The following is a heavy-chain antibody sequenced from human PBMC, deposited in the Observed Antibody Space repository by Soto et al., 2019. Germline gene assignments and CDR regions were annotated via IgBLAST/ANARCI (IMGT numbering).Heavy chain of an antibody. CDR2: ISGSGGIT. CDR1: GFTISSYA. Sequence: PGGSLRLSCAASGFTISSYAMSWVRQPPGKGLEWVSGISGSGGITDYTDSVKGRFTISRDNSKNTLYLQMNSLRVEDTALYACARAYDYWSGYYLVDWGQGTLVTVSS. CDR3: ARAYDYWSGYYLVD. D-gene: IGHD3-3*01. V-gene: IGHV3-23*01. J-gene: IGHJ4*02.